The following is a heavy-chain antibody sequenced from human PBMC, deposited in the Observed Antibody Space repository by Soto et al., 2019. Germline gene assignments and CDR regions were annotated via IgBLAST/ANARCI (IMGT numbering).Heavy chain of an antibody. J-gene: IGHJ3*02. Sequence: QLQLQESGSGLVKPSQTLSLTCAVSGGSISCGGYSWSWIRQPPGKGLEWIGYIYNSGSTYSHPSLKSRATISVARSKNQFSRKLSSETAADTAVYYGARTPDIWAQGTRVTVSS. V-gene: IGHV4-30-2*01. CDR2: IYNSGST. CDR1: GGSISCGGYS. CDR3: ARTPDI.